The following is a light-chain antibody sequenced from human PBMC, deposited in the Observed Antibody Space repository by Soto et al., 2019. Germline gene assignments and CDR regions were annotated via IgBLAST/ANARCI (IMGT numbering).Light chain of an antibody. CDR1: QSVTGIY. CDR3: QQYGNSPRT. V-gene: IGKV3-20*01. J-gene: IGKJ3*01. CDR2: GTS. Sequence: EIVLTQSPGTLSLSPGERATLSCRASQSVTGIYLAWYQQKPGQAPRLLIYGTSSRATGIPDRFSGRGSGTDFTLTISRLEPEDFAVYFCQQYGNSPRTFGPGTKVDLK.